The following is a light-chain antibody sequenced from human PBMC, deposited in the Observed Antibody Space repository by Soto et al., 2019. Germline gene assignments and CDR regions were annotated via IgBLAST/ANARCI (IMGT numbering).Light chain of an antibody. V-gene: IGKV1-39*01. Sequence: DSQMTQSPSSLSASVGDIVTITCPVSKDIRAFLNWYQQKPRRAPTLLIYAAFTLQSGATSRFSGTGFGTHFNLPISTLQSEDFATYYCQQSYGRPPITFGQGTRLEIK. J-gene: IGKJ5*01. CDR1: KDIRAF. CDR2: AAF. CDR3: QQSYGRPPIT.